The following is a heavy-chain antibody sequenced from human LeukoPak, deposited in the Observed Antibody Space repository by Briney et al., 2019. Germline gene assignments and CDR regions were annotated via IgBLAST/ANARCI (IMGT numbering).Heavy chain of an antibody. D-gene: IGHD1-20*01. CDR1: GGSFSSYY. V-gene: IGHV4-4*07. J-gene: IGHJ4*02. CDR2: IYTSGST. CDR3: ARERLTGRCDY. Sequence: SETLSLTCTVSGGSFSSYYWSWIRQPAGKGLEWIGRIYTSGSTNYNPSLKSRVTMSVDTSKNQFSLKLSSVTAADAAVYYCARERLTGRCDYWGQGTLVTVSS.